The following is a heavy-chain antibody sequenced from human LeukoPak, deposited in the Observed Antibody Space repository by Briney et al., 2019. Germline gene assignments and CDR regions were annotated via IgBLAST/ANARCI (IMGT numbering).Heavy chain of an antibody. Sequence: SETLSLTCTVSGGSIRSSYYYWGWIRQPPGKGLEWIGSIYDSGSTYYNPSLKSRVTISVDKSKNQFSLKLSSVTAADTAVYHCARASPSMDVWGQGTTVTVSS. CDR1: GGSIRSSYYY. V-gene: IGHV4-39*07. J-gene: IGHJ6*02. CDR3: ARASPSMDV. CDR2: IYDSGST.